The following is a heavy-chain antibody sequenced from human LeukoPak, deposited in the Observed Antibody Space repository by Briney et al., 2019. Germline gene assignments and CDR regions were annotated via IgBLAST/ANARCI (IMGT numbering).Heavy chain of an antibody. Sequence: PGGSLRLSCAASGFTFNSYAMSWVRQAPGEGLEWVSAISGSGGSTYYADSVKGRFTISRDNSKNTLYLQMNSLRAEDTAVYYCAKDRDYGSGSYYKLNSYGMDVWGQGTTVTVSS. CDR2: ISGSGGST. CDR1: GFTFNSYA. D-gene: IGHD3-10*01. V-gene: IGHV3-23*01. CDR3: AKDRDYGSGSYYKLNSYGMDV. J-gene: IGHJ6*02.